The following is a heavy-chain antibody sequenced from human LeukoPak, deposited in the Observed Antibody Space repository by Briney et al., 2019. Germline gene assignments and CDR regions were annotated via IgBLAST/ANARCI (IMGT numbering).Heavy chain of an antibody. D-gene: IGHD3-16*01. CDR2: IYTSGFT. V-gene: IGHV4-61*02. J-gene: IGHJ3*02. CDR1: GGSISSGTYY. Sequence: SQTLSLTCTVSGGSISSGTYYWSWIRQPAGKGLEWIGRIYTSGFTNYNPSLKSRVTISIDTPKNQFSLKLSSVTAADTAVYYCALRRPFGAFDIWGQGTMVTVSS. CDR3: ALRRPFGAFDI.